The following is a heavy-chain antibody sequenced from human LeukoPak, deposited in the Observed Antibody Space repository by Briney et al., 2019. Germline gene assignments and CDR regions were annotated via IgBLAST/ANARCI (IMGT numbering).Heavy chain of an antibody. CDR3: ARVLDGYLDY. J-gene: IGHJ4*02. CDR2: ISSSGSTI. CDR1: GFTFSSYE. D-gene: IGHD1-1*01. V-gene: IGHV3-48*03. Sequence: GGSLRLSCAASGFTFSSYEMNWVRQAPGKGLEWVSYISSSGSTIYYADSVKGRFTISRDNAKNSLYLQMNSLRAEDTAVYYCARVLDGYLDYWGQGTLVTVSS.